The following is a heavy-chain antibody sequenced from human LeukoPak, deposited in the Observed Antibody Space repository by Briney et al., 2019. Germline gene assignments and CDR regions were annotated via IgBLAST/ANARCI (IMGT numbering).Heavy chain of an antibody. V-gene: IGHV3-23*01. J-gene: IGHJ4*02. CDR2: ISGSGGNT. CDR1: GFTFSSYA. CDR3: AKDRMVYARNFDY. D-gene: IGHD2-8*01. Sequence: GGSLRLSCAASGFTFSSYAMSWVRQAPGKGLEWVSAISGSGGNTYYADSVRGRFTISRDNSKNTLYLQMNSLRAEDTAVYYCAKDRMVYARNFDYWGQGTLVTVSS.